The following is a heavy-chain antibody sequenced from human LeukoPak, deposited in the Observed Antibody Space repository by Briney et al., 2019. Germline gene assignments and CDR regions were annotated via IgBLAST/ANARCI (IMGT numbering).Heavy chain of an antibody. J-gene: IGHJ4*02. D-gene: IGHD6-19*01. Sequence: GGSLRLSCAASGFTVSTNYMRWARQAPGKGLEWLSVIYSGGSTYYADSVKGRFTISRDNSKNTLFLQMNSLRAEERAVYYCARGSTRIAVAVVWGQGTLVTVSS. CDR2: IYSGGST. CDR1: GFTVSTNY. V-gene: IGHV3-66*02. CDR3: ARGSTRIAVAVV.